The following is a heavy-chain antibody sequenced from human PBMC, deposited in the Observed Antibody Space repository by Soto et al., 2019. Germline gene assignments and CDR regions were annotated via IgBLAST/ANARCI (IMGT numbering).Heavy chain of an antibody. V-gene: IGHV4-39*01. CDR1: GGSISSSSYY. CDR3: ARTGKGSIRFFDY. D-gene: IGHD3-3*01. CDR2: IYYSGST. Sequence: SETLSLTCTVSGGSISSSSYYWGWIRQPPGKGLEWIGSIYYSGSTYYNPSLKSRVTISVDTSKNQFSLKLSSVTAADTAVYYCARTGKGSIRFFDYWGQGTLVTVSS. J-gene: IGHJ4*02.